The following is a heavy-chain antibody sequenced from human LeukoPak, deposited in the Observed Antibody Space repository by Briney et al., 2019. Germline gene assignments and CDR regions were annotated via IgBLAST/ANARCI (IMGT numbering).Heavy chain of an antibody. CDR3: AKDFWSVDTAMVFDY. Sequence: KPGGSLRLSCAASGFTFSSYAMSWVRQAPGKGLEWVSAISGSGGSTYYADSVKGRFTISRDNSKNTLYLQMNSLRAEDTAVYYCAKDFWSVDTAMVFDYWGQGTLVTVSS. CDR1: GFTFSSYA. V-gene: IGHV3-23*01. CDR2: ISGSGGST. J-gene: IGHJ4*02. D-gene: IGHD5-18*01.